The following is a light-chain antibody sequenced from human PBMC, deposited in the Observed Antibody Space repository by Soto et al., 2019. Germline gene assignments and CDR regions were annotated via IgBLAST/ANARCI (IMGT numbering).Light chain of an antibody. Sequence: QSVLTQPPSVSGAPGQRVTISCTGSSSNIGAGYDVHWYQQLPGTGPKLLIYGNSNRPSGVPDRFSGSKSGTSASLAITGLQTDDDADYSCQSYDSSLTLRVFGTGTKLTV. CDR3: QSYDSSLTLRV. J-gene: IGLJ1*01. V-gene: IGLV1-40*01. CDR2: GNS. CDR1: SSNIGAGYD.